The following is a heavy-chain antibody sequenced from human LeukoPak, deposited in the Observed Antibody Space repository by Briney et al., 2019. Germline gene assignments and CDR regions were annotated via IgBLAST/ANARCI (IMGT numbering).Heavy chain of an antibody. CDR3: ARADTAMVPPYYYYYGMDV. V-gene: IGHV1-69*01. CDR2: VIPIFGTA. D-gene: IGHD5-18*01. J-gene: IGHJ6*04. CDR1: GGTFSSYA. Sequence: SVKVSCKASGGTFSSYAISWVRQAPGQGLEWMGGVIPIFGTANYAQKFQGRVTITADGFTSTAYMELSSLRSADTAVYYCARADTAMVPPYYYYYGMDVWGKGTPVTVSS.